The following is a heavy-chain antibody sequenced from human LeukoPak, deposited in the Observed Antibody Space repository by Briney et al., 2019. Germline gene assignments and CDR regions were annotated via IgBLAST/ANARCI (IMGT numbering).Heavy chain of an antibody. J-gene: IGHJ3*02. V-gene: IGHV4-34*01. CDR3: ARDPQGYYDSSKGAFDI. CDR1: GGSFSGYY. Sequence: SETLSLTCAVYGGSFSGYYWSWIRQPPGKGLEWIGEINHSGSTNYNPSLKSRVTISVDTSKNQFSLKLSSVTAADTAVYYCARDPQGYYDSSKGAFDIWGQGTMVTVSS. CDR2: INHSGST. D-gene: IGHD3-22*01.